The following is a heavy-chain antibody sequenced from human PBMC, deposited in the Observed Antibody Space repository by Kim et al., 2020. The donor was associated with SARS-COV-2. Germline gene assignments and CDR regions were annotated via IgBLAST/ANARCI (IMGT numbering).Heavy chain of an antibody. J-gene: IGHJ4*02. CDR3: ARDQNYYGSGSLHACDY. V-gene: IGHV1-69*13. Sequence: SVKVSCKASGGTFSSYAISWVRQAPGQGLEWMGGIIPIFGTANYAQKFQGRVTITADESTSTAYMELSSLRSEDTAVYYCARDQNYYGSGSLHACDYWGQGTLVTVSS. CDR1: GGTFSSYA. CDR2: IIPIFGTA. D-gene: IGHD3-10*01.